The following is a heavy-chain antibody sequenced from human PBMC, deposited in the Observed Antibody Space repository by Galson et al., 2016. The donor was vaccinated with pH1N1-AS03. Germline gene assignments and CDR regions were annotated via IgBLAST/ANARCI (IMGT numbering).Heavy chain of an antibody. D-gene: IGHD3-9*01. Sequence: SVKVSCKASGLTFSSYAISWVRQAPGQGLEWMGGVKGVFRTTNYAQKFQGRITITMDQSTGTAYMEVSSLRAEDTAVYYCATAGNYFDIRRLAYWGQGTPVTVFS. V-gene: IGHV1-69*05. J-gene: IGHJ4*02. CDR1: GLTFSSYA. CDR3: ATAGNYFDIRRLAY. CDR2: VKGVFRTT.